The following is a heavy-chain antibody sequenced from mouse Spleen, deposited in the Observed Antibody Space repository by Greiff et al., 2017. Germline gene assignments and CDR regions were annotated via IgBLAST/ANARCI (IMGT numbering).Heavy chain of an antibody. CDR1: GFTFSDYY. J-gene: IGHJ2*01. Sequence: EVKLMESEGGLVQPGSSMKLSCTASGFTFSDYYMAWVRQVPEKGLEWVANINYDGSSTYYLDSLKSRFIISRDNAKNILYLQMSSLKSEDTATYYCAREFNGYFDYWGQGTTLTVSS. CDR3: AREFNGYFDY. CDR2: INYDGSST. V-gene: IGHV5-16*01.